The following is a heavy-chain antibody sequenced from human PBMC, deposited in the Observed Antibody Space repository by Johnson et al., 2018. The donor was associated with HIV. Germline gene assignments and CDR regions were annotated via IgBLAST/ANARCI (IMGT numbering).Heavy chain of an antibody. CDR1: GFTFSSYA. Sequence: QVQLVESGGGLVQPGGSRRLSCAASGFTFSSYAMHWVRQAPGKGLEWVAVISYDGSNKYSADSVKVQFTISRDNSKNTLYLQMNSLRAEDQAVYYCARAGSSSSGPRAFDIWGQGTMVTVSS. CDR2: ISYDGSNK. J-gene: IGHJ3*02. D-gene: IGHD6-6*01. CDR3: ARAGSSSSGPRAFDI. V-gene: IGHV3-30*04.